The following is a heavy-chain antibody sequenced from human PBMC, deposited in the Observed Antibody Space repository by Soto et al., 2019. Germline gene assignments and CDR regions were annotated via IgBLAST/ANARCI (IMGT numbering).Heavy chain of an antibody. Sequence: VKVYRKTFGGGYSSYPISWVRKKHGKGLEWMGRIIPILGIANYTQKLQGRVTITADKSTSTAYMELSSLRSEDTAVYYCASYCSSTSCYRDLDNWGQGTLVTVSS. CDR2: IIPILGIA. CDR1: GGGYSSYP. V-gene: IGHV1-69*02. J-gene: IGHJ4*02. D-gene: IGHD2-2*01. CDR3: ASYCSSTSCYRDLDN.